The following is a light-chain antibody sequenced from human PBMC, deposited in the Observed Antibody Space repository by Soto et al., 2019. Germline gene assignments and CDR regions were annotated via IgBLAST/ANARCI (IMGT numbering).Light chain of an antibody. J-gene: IGKJ4*01. CDR2: GAS. V-gene: IGKV3-15*01. Sequence: ERVMTQSPGTLSVSPGERATLSCRASQRVSNNLAWYQQKPGQAPRLLIYGASTRATGIPAGFSGSGSGTEFTLTISSLQSEDFAVYYCQQYNNWPLTFGGGTKVQIK. CDR3: QQYNNWPLT. CDR1: QRVSNN.